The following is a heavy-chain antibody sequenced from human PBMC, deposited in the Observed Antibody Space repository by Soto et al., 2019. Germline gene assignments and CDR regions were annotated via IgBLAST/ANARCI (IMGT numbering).Heavy chain of an antibody. D-gene: IGHD6-19*01. CDR1: GFTFGDYE. CDR2: LSRSGNTI. CDR3: ARSSGLYEADAFDM. J-gene: IGHJ3*02. V-gene: IGHV3-11*01. Sequence: QVQLVESGGGLVQPGGSLRLSCAASGFTFGDYEMSWIRQAAGKGPEWVSFLSRSGNTIYYADSVKGRFNISRDNAENSLYLQMESLRVEDTATYFCARSSGLYEADAFDMWGQGTMVTVSA.